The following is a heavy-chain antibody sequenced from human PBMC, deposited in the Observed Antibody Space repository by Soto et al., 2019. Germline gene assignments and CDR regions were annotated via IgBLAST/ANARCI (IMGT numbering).Heavy chain of an antibody. V-gene: IGHV3-48*03. D-gene: IGHD3-3*01. Sequence: EVQLVESGGGLVQPGGSLRLSCAASGFTVSSYEMNWVRQAPGTGMEWVSYISSSGSTIYYADSVKGRFTISRDNATNSLSMQMNSLRAEDTAVYYCARRERRSGSYNFDYWGQGTLVTVSS. CDR3: ARRERRSGSYNFDY. CDR2: ISSSGSTI. CDR1: GFTVSSYE. J-gene: IGHJ4*02.